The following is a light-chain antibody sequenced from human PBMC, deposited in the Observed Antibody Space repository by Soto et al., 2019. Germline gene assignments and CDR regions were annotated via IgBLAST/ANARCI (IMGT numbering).Light chain of an antibody. CDR1: QSVSSTY. CDR3: QQYCISPWP. V-gene: IGKV3-20*01. CDR2: GAS. Sequence: EIVLTQSPGTLSLSPGERATLSCRTSQSVSSTYLAWYQQKPGQAPRLLIYGASSRATGIPDRFSGSGSGTVFTLTISRLEPEDFAVYYCQQYCISPWPFGQGTKVEIK. J-gene: IGKJ1*01.